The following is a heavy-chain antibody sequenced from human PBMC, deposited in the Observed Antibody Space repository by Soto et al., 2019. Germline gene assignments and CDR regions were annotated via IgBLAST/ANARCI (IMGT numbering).Heavy chain of an antibody. CDR1: GFTVSSNY. V-gene: IGHV3-53*04. D-gene: IGHD6-19*01. CDR3: ARNQYSSVFNWSAP. Sequence: EVQLVESGGGLVQPGGSLRLSCAASGFTVSSNYMSWVRQAPGKGLEWVSVIYSGGSTYYADSVKGRFTISRHNSKNTLYLKMTGLRAEDRAVYYWARNQYSSVFNWSAPGGQGTRVTVS. CDR2: IYSGGST. J-gene: IGHJ5*02.